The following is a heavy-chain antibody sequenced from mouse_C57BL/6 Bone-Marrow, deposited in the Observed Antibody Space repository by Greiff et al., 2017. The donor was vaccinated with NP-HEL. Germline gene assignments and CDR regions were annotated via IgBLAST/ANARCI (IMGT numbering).Heavy chain of an antibody. CDR1: GFSLSTYGLG. CDR2: TWWDDDK. CDR3: APSYYYGSSLFAY. J-gene: IGHJ3*01. D-gene: IGHD1-1*01. Sequence: QVTLKVCGPGILQPSQSVSLSCSFSGFSLSTYGLGVGRIRQPPGKGLEWLAHTWWDDDKYYNPVQKSQLTISIDTSKNQVFLKIASVDTADTATYYCAPSYYYGSSLFAYWGQGTLVTVSA. V-gene: IGHV8-8*01.